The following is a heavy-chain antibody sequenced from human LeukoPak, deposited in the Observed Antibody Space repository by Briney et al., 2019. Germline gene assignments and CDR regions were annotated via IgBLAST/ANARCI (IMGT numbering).Heavy chain of an antibody. V-gene: IGHV3-21*01. CDR3: ARVQGAYCRSPSCYYDMDV. CDR1: GXTFSTYG. CDR2: IGGPATYI. J-gene: IGHJ6*02. D-gene: IGHD2-2*01. Sequence: PGGSLRLSCAASGXTFSTYGMNWVRQAPGKGLEWVSSIGGPATYIYYADSMKGRFTISRDNAKNSLYLQLNSLRAEDSAVYYCARVQGAYCRSPSCYYDMDVWGQGTTVTVSS.